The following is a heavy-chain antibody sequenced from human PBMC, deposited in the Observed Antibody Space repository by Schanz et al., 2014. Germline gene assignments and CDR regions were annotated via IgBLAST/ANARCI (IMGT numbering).Heavy chain of an antibody. V-gene: IGHV4-4*07. J-gene: IGHJ4*02. CDR2: ISTSGST. CDR3: ATWRGDDSGGHGQFDY. D-gene: IGHD3-22*01. CDR1: GGSMSSFY. Sequence: QVQLQESGPGLVKPSETLSLTCTVSGGSMSSFYWNWIRQPAGKGLEWIGRISTSGSTNYNPSLRSRVGRAIGTPKTHCPRRLSSLTAADTAVYYCATWRGDDSGGHGQFDYWGQGALVTVSS.